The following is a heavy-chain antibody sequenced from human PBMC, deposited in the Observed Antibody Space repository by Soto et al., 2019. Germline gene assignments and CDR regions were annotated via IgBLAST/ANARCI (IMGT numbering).Heavy chain of an antibody. V-gene: IGHV3-30*18. CDR2: ISFDGTNK. Sequence: PGGSLRLSCAASGFTFSSYGMHWVRQAPGKGLEGVAFISFDGTNKYFADSVKGRFTLSRDNSKNTLYLQMNSLRAEDTAVYYCAKSPHKSNLDSGLVAYWGQGTLVTVSS. CDR1: GFTFSSYG. CDR3: AKSPHKSNLDSGLVAY. D-gene: IGHD4-4*01. J-gene: IGHJ4*02.